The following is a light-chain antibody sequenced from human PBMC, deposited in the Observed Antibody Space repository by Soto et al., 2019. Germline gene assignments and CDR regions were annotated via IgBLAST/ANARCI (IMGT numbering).Light chain of an antibody. V-gene: IGLV1-40*01. CDR1: NSNLGAGYD. J-gene: IGLJ3*02. Sequence: QSVLTQPPSVSGAPGQRVTISCTGNNSNLGAGYDVHWYQQLPGAAPKLVVFGNRNRPSGVPERFSGSKSGTSASLAITGLQAEDEADYYCQAYAYSLTAFVFGGGTKVTVL. CDR3: QAYAYSLTAFV. CDR2: GNR.